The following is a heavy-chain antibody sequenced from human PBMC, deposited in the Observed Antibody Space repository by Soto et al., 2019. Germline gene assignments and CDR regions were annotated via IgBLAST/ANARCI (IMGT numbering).Heavy chain of an antibody. V-gene: IGHV1-8*01. J-gene: IGHJ6*04. Sequence: ASVKVSCKASGYTFTSYDINWVRQATGQGLEWMGWMSPNSGNTGYAQKFQGRVTMTRNTSISTAYMELSSLRSEDTAVYYCASYPMVRDTRSVWGKGTTVTVSS. D-gene: IGHD3-10*01. CDR2: MSPNSGNT. CDR3: ASYPMVRDTRSV. CDR1: GYTFTSYD.